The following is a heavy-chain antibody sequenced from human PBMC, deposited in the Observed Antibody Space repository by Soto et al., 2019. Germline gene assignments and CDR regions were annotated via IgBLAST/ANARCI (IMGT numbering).Heavy chain of an antibody. Sequence: QVQLVQSGAEVKEPGASVKVSCKASGYTFTGHYMHWVRQAPGQGPEWMGWINPKTGAADYAQKLQGWVTMTWDTYITTAYLELTRLKSDDAAVYYCARDPYGDYFFDSWGQGTLVTVFS. J-gene: IGHJ4*02. CDR3: ARDPYGDYFFDS. CDR1: GYTFTGHY. D-gene: IGHD4-17*01. CDR2: INPKTGAA. V-gene: IGHV1-2*04.